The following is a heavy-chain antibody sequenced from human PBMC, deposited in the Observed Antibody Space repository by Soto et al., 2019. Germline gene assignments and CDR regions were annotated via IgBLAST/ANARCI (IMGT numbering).Heavy chain of an antibody. J-gene: IGHJ4*02. D-gene: IGHD3-10*01. CDR1: GFTFSSYA. Sequence: EVQLLESGGGLVQPGGSLRLSCAASGFTFSSYAMSWVRQAPGKGLEWVSIISGSGGSTFYADSVKGRFTISRDNSKSSLYLQMNRLTAEDTAVYDCATHFVNGEVDYWGQGTLVTVTS. CDR2: ISGSGGST. V-gene: IGHV3-23*01. CDR3: ATHFVNGEVDY.